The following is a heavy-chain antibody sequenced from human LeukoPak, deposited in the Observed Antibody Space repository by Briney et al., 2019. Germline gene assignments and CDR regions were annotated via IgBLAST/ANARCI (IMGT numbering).Heavy chain of an antibody. CDR1: VGSFSGHY. Sequence: PSETLSLTCAVYVGSFSGHYWSWIRQPPGKGLEWIGEINHSGNTNYNPSLKSRVTIEVDTSKNQFSLRLTSVTAADTAVYYCARIYAADAFDIWGQGTMVTVSS. J-gene: IGHJ3*02. CDR2: INHSGNT. CDR3: ARIYAADAFDI. V-gene: IGHV4-34*01. D-gene: IGHD3-16*01.